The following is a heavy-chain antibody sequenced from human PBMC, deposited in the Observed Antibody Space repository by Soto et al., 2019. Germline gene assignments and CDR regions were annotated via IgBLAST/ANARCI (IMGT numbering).Heavy chain of an antibody. J-gene: IGHJ4*02. V-gene: IGHV5-51*01. Sequence: GESLKISCKGSGYSFTSYWIGWVRQMPGKGLEWMGIIYPGDSDTRYSPSFQGQVTISADKSISTAYLQWSSLKASDTAMYYCARYTIAARRPYSFDYWGKGTRVTV. CDR2: IYPGDSDT. CDR3: ARYTIAARRPYSFDY. D-gene: IGHD6-6*01. CDR1: GYSFTSYW.